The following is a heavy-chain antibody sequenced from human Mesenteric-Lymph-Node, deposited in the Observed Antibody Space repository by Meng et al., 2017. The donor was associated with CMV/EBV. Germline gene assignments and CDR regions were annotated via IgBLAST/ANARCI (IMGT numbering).Heavy chain of an antibody. CDR2: VHHSGTT. CDR3: ARRGNYDSDYSEY. CDR1: GDSISNSTYY. V-gene: IGHV4-39*01. D-gene: IGHD3-22*01. J-gene: IGHJ4*02. Sequence: QLHVPDAGPGLVKPSETLSLSCIFSGDSISNSTYYWTWIRQPPGKGLEWIGSVHHSGTTYYNPSLKGRLTISVDTSANLFSLRLTTVTAADTATYYCARRGNYDSDYSEYWGQGTLVTVSS.